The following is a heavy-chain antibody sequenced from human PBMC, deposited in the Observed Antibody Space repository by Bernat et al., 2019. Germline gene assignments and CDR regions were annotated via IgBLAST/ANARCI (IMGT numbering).Heavy chain of an antibody. J-gene: IGHJ4*02. Sequence: EVQLVETGGGLIQPGGSLRLSCAASGFTVSNNYMSWVRQAPGKGLQWVSVIYSVGSTYYADSVKDRFTISRDNSKSTLYLQMNSLRAEDTAVYYCARGPQQLGYCFDYWGQGTLVTVSS. V-gene: IGHV3-53*02. CDR1: GFTVSNNY. D-gene: IGHD6-6*01. CDR2: IYSVGST. CDR3: ARGPQQLGYCFDY.